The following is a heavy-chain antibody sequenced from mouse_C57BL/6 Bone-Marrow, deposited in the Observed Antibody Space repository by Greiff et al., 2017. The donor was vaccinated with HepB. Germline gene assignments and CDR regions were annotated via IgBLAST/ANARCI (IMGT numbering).Heavy chain of an antibody. D-gene: IGHD1-1*01. CDR1: GYAFSSSW. CDR2: IYPGDGDT. V-gene: IGHV1-82*01. J-gene: IGHJ2*01. CDR3: ARGGYYGSGHYFDY. Sequence: QVQLQQSGPELVKPGASVKISCKASGYAFSSSWMNWVKQRPGKGLEWIGRIYPGDGDTNYNGKFKGKATLTADKSSSTAYMQLSSLTSEDSAVYFCARGGYYGSGHYFDYWGQGTTLTVSS.